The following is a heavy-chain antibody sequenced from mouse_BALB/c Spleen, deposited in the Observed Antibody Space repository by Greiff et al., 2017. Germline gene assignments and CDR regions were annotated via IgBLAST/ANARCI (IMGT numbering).Heavy chain of an antibody. CDR2: ISDGGSYT. CDR1: GFTFSDYY. D-gene: IGHD1-2*01. Sequence: EVHLVESGGGLVKPGGSLKLSCAASGFTFSDYYMYWVRQTPEKRLEWVATISDGGSYTYYPDSVKGRFTISRDNAKNNLYLQMSSLKSEDTAMYYCARDDTTAASDFDVWGAGTTVTVSS. V-gene: IGHV5-4*02. J-gene: IGHJ1*01. CDR3: ARDDTTAASDFDV.